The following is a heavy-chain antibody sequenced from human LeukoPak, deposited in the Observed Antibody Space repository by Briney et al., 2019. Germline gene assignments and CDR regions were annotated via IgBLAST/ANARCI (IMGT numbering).Heavy chain of an antibody. D-gene: IGHD5-12*01. CDR3: ARDRGYSGYEGGY. V-gene: IGHV3-48*03. Sequence: SYISSSGITIYYAASVKGRFTISRDNAKNSLYLQMNSLRAEDTAVYYCARDRGYSGYEGGYWGQGTLVTVSS. J-gene: IGHJ4*02. CDR2: ISSSGITI.